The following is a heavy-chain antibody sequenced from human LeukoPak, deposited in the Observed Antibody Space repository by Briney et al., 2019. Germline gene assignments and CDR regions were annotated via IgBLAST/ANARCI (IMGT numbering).Heavy chain of an antibody. D-gene: IGHD3-10*01. CDR1: RYTFTNYY. CDR3: ARGGIFDY. J-gene: IGHJ4*02. CDR2: INPSVGST. V-gene: IGHV1-46*01. Sequence: ASVKVSCKASRYTFTNYYMHWVRQAPGQGLEWRGIINPSVGSTTNTQKFRGRVTMSMDTSTGTVYMELSSLRAEDTAVYYCARGGIFDYWGQGTLVNVSS.